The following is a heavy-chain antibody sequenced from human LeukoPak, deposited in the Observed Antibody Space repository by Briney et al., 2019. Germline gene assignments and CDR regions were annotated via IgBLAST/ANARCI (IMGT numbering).Heavy chain of an antibody. CDR2: ISGSGDNT. V-gene: IGHV3-23*01. D-gene: IGHD3-22*01. CDR1: GFTFSSYA. J-gene: IGHJ4*02. CDR3: AKGSYYDSSGSFYFDY. Sequence: GGSLRLSCAASGFTFSSYAMSWVRQAPGKGLEWVSGISGSGDNTYYADSVKGRFTISRDNSKNTLYVQVNSLATEDTAAYYCAKGSYYDSSGSFYFDYWGQGTLVTVSS.